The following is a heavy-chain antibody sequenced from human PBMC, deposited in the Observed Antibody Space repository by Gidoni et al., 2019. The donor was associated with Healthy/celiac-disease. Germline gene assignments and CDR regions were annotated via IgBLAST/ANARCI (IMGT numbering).Heavy chain of an antibody. J-gene: IGHJ4*02. CDR2: INPNSGGT. D-gene: IGHD3-10*01. CDR3: ARDAQGRGKGQGWIDY. CDR1: GDTFTGDY. V-gene: IGHV1-2*02. Sequence: QVQLVQSGAEVKKPGASVKVACKASGDTFTGDYMHWVRQAPGQGLEWMGWINPNSGGTNSAQKFQGRVTMTRDTSFSPAYMELSRLRSDDTAVYYCARDAQGRGKGQGWIDYWGQGTLVTVSS.